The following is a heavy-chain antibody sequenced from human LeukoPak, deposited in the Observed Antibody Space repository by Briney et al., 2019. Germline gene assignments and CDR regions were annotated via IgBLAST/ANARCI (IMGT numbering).Heavy chain of an antibody. D-gene: IGHD1-26*01. Sequence: PSETLSLTCTVSGGSISSYYWSWIRQPPGKGLEWIGYIYYSGSTNYNPSLKSRVTISVDTSKNQFSLKLSSVTAADMAVYYCARLIGNYYYYYMDVWGKGTTVTISS. V-gene: IGHV4-59*08. CDR2: IYYSGST. J-gene: IGHJ6*03. CDR3: ARLIGNYYYYYMDV. CDR1: GGSISSYY.